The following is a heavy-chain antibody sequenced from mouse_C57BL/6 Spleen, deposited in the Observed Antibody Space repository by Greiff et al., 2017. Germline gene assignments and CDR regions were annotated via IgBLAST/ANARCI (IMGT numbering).Heavy chain of an antibody. V-gene: IGHV1-64*01. CDR3: ARDLRTFAY. CDR1: GYTFTSYW. J-gene: IGHJ3*01. CDR2: IHPNSGST. Sequence: VQLQQPGAELVKPGASVKLSCKASGYTFTSYWMHWVKQRPGQGLEWIGMIHPNSGSTNYNEKFKSKATLTVDKSSSTAYMQLSSLTSEDSAVYYCARDLRTFAYWGQGTLVTVSA.